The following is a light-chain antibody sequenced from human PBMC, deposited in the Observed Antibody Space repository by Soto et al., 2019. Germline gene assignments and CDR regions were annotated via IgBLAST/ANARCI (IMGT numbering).Light chain of an antibody. CDR2: DAS. CDR3: QQRSNWPLT. Sequence: EIVLTQSPATLSLSPGERATLSCRASQSVSSYLAWYQQKPGQAPRLLIYDASNRATGIPARFSGSGSGTDFTLTISSLAPEDFAVYYSQQRSNWPLTFGGGTKVEIK. J-gene: IGKJ4*01. V-gene: IGKV3-11*01. CDR1: QSVSSY.